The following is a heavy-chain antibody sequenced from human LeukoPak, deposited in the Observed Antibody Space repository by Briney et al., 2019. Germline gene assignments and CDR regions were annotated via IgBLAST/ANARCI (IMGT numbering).Heavy chain of an antibody. Sequence: SETLSLTCAVYGGSFSGYYWGWIRQPPGKGLEWIGSIYHSGSTYYNPSLKSRVTISVDTSKNQFSLKLSSVTAADTAVYYCAGGAYSSSWYSYYYYYMDVWGKGTTVTVSS. CDR1: GGSFSGYY. D-gene: IGHD6-13*01. V-gene: IGHV4-38-2*01. J-gene: IGHJ6*03. CDR2: IYHSGST. CDR3: AGGAYSSSWYSYYYYYMDV.